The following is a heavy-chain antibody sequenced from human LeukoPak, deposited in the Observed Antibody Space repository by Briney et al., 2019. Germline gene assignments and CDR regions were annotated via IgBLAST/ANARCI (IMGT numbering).Heavy chain of an antibody. CDR3: ARSHGSYYDFWSGYYTEGLDY. CDR1: GYTFTGYY. CDR2: INPNSGGT. D-gene: IGHD3-3*01. Sequence: ASVKVSCKASGYTFTGYYMHWVRQAPGQGLEWMGWINPNSGGTNYAQKFQGRVTMTRDTSISTAYMELSRLRSDDTAVYYCARSHGSYYDFWSGYYTEGLDYWGQGTLVTVSS. V-gene: IGHV1-2*02. J-gene: IGHJ4*02.